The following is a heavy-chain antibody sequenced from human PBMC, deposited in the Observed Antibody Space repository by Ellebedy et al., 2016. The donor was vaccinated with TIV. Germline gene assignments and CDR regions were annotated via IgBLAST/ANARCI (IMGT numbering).Heavy chain of an antibody. Sequence: GESLKISCAASGLTVSSSSLTWVRQAPGKGLQWVSIIYTTGLITYADSVRGRFTISRDSSDNALYLQMNRLRADDTAVYYCAKDYTAYSNDVWGQGTLVTVSS. V-gene: IGHV3-53*01. CDR3: AKDYTAYSNDV. J-gene: IGHJ4*02. D-gene: IGHD5-18*01. CDR1: GLTVSSSS. CDR2: IYTTGLI.